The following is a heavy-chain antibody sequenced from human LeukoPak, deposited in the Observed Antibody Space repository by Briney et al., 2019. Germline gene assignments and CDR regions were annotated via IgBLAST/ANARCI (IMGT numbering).Heavy chain of an antibody. V-gene: IGHV4-4*08. J-gene: IGHJ4*02. D-gene: IGHD6-13*01. Sequence: SETLSLTCTVSGGSINSYYWSWIRQPPGKGLEWIGHIYTSGSTNYNPSLKSRVTMSVDTSKNQFFLKLSSVTAADTAVYYCARDVVAAVGSFDYWGQGILVTVSS. CDR3: ARDVVAAVGSFDY. CDR2: IYTSGST. CDR1: GGSINSYY.